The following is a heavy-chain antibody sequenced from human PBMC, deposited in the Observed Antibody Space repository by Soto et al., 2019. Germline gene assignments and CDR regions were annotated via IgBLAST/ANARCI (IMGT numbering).Heavy chain of an antibody. CDR3: ARGDLLSS. CDR2: ISHSGRTI. Sequence: GGSLRLSCAASEFSFDNYAMSWVRQAPGKGLEWVSYISHSGRTIYYADSVKGRFTISRDNAKNSLYLQMNSLRAEGTAVYYYARGDLLSSWGQGTLVTVSS. CDR1: EFSFDNYA. J-gene: IGHJ5*02. D-gene: IGHD3-10*01. V-gene: IGHV3-11*01.